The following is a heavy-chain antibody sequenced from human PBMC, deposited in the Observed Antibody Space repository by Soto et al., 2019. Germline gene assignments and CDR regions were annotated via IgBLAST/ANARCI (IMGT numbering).Heavy chain of an antibody. D-gene: IGHD6-6*01. Sequence: QVQLVQSGAEVKKPGSSVKVSCKASGGTFSSYTISWVRQAPGQGLEWMGRIIPILGIANYAQKIQGRVTITADKSTRTAYMELSSLRSEDTAVYYCASEGTARRHYFDYWGQGTLVTVSS. CDR2: IIPILGIA. V-gene: IGHV1-69*02. CDR1: GGTFSSYT. CDR3: ASEGTARRHYFDY. J-gene: IGHJ4*02.